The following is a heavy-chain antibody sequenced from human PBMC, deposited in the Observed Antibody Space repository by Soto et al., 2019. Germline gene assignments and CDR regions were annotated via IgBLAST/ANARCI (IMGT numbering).Heavy chain of an antibody. V-gene: IGHV3-23*01. CDR3: AKGAARYFDY. D-gene: IGHD6-6*01. CDR2: ISGGIGST. Sequence: EVQLLESGGVLVQPGGSLRISCVASGFSFGTYAMTWVRQVPGKGLEWVSTISGGIGSTFYADSVKGRFTISRDIAKKMLFLHMTGLRGEDTGTDYCAKGAARYFDYWGRGALGSVS. J-gene: IGHJ4*02. CDR1: GFSFGTYA.